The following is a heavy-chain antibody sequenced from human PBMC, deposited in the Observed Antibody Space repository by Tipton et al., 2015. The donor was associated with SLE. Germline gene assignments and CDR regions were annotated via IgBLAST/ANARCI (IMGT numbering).Heavy chain of an antibody. Sequence: TLPLTCSVSGGSISSGGYYWTWIRQLPGKGLEWIGYIYYSGNTYYNPSLGSRLTISVDTSKDQFSLRLTSVTAADTAVYYCAQAHLWGSYRYASDIWGQGTMVTVSS. J-gene: IGHJ3*02. V-gene: IGHV4-31*03. D-gene: IGHD3-16*02. CDR2: IYYSGNT. CDR3: AQAHLWGSYRYASDI. CDR1: GGSISSGGYY.